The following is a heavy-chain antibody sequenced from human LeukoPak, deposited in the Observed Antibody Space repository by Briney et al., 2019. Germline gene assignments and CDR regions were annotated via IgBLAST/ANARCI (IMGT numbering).Heavy chain of an antibody. Sequence: SVKVSCKASGDTFSSYAICWVQQAPGQGLEWIGGIIPIFGTANYAQKFQGRVTITTDESTSTAYMELSSLRSEDTAVYYCARVKSGELYSGYDRGAFDIWGQGTMVTVSS. CDR1: GDTFSSYA. CDR2: IIPIFGTA. CDR3: ARVKSGELYSGYDRGAFDI. D-gene: IGHD5-12*01. J-gene: IGHJ3*02. V-gene: IGHV1-69*05.